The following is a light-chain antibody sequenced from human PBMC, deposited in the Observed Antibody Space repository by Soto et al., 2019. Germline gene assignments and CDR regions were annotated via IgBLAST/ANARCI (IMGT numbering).Light chain of an antibody. CDR1: SGDVGGYDY. V-gene: IGLV2-14*03. J-gene: IGLJ2*01. Sequence: QSVLTQPASVSGSPGQSITISCTGTSGDVGGYDYVSWYQQHPGKAPKLVVYNVNNRPSGSSNRFSGSKSGNTASLTVSGLQAEDEADYYCSSYTSISTVVFGGGTKVTVL. CDR3: SSYTSISTVV. CDR2: NVN.